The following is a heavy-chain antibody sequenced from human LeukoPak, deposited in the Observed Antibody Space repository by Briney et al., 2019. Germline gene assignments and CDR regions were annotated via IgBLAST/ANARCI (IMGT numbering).Heavy chain of an antibody. D-gene: IGHD6-13*01. V-gene: IGHV7-4-1*02. Sequence: ASVKVSCKASGYTFTGYYMHWVRQAPGQGLEWMGWINTNTGNPTYAQGFTGRFVFSLDTSVSTAYLQISSLKAEDTAVYYCARGPAQIAATYWGQGTLVTVSS. CDR2: INTNTGNP. CDR1: GYTFTGYY. J-gene: IGHJ4*02. CDR3: ARGPAQIAATY.